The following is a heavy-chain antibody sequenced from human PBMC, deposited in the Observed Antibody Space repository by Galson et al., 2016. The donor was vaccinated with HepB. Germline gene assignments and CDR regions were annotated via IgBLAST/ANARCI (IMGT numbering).Heavy chain of an antibody. D-gene: IGHD1-26*01. CDR2: ISDDASNK. CDR1: GFTYSTYA. CDR3: AKDRLSGSYYGYFDY. Sequence: SLRLSCAASGFTYSTYAMHWVRQAPGRGLEWVATISDDASNKYYADSVKGRFTISRDSSKNTLYLQMNSLRVEVTAEYYCAKDRLSGSYYGYFDYWGQGTLVTVSS. J-gene: IGHJ4*02. V-gene: IGHV3-30-3*01.